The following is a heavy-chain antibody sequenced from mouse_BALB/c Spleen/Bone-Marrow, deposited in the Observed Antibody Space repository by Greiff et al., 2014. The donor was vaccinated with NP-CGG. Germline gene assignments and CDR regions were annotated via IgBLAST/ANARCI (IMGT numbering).Heavy chain of an antibody. Sequence: VHLVELGPGLVAPSQSLSITCTVSGFSLTTYGVHWVRQSPGKGLEWLGVIWAGGSTNYNSTLMSRLSISKDNSKNQVFLKMNSLQTDDTAIYYCARNLLPPYWYFDVWGAGTTVTVSS. CDR2: IWAGGST. D-gene: IGHD1-1*01. V-gene: IGHV2-9*02. CDR1: GFSLTTYG. J-gene: IGHJ1*01. CDR3: ARNLLPPYWYFDV.